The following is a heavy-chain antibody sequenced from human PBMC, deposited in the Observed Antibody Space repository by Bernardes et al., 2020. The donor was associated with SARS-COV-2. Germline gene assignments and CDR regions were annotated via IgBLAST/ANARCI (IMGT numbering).Heavy chain of an antibody. V-gene: IGHV4-31*03. D-gene: IGHD3-3*01. CDR2: IYYSGST. CDR1: GGSISSGGYY. Sequence: SETLSLTCTVSGGSISSGGYYWSWIRQHPGKGLEWIGYIYYSGSTYYNPSLKSRVTISVDTSKNQFSLKLSSVTAADTAVYYCARAPSGIFGVVTTFDYWGQGTLVTVSS. J-gene: IGHJ4*02. CDR3: ARAPSGIFGVVTTFDY.